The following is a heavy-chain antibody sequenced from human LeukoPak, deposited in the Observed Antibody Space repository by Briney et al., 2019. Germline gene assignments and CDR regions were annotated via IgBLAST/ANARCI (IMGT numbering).Heavy chain of an antibody. CDR1: GFTFSSYW. CDR3: VREEDYYDSRFDP. J-gene: IGHJ5*02. CDR2: IKQDGSEK. V-gene: IGHV3-7*01. Sequence: PGGSLRLSCAASGFTFSSYWMSWVRQAPGKGLEWVANIKQDGSEKYYVDSVKGRFTISRDNAKNSLYLQMNSLRAEDTAVYYCVREEDYYDSRFDPWGQGTLVTVSS. D-gene: IGHD3-22*01.